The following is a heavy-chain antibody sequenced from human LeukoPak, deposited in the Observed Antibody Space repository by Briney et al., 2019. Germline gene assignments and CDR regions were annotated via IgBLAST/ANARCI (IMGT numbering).Heavy chain of an antibody. CDR1: GFTFSTSA. CDR3: VSGSYHEH. D-gene: IGHD1-26*01. V-gene: IGHV3-30*15. Sequence: GGSLRLSCAASGFTFSTSAMHWARQAPGKGLEWVAVMSYDGSNKYYADSVKGRFTISRDNSRNTLSLQMSSLRAEDTAVYYCVSGSYHEHWGQGTLVTVSS. J-gene: IGHJ4*02. CDR2: MSYDGSNK.